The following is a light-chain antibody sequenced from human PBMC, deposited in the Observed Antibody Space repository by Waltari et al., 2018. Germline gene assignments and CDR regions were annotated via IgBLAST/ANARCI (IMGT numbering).Light chain of an antibody. CDR1: QSIGNY. CDR2: MAS. V-gene: IGKV1-5*03. Sequence: DIQMTQSPSTLSASVGDRVTITCRASQSIGNYVAWYQQKPGKAPKLLIFMASTLQREVPSRCSGSGSGTEFAVTISGLQADDFATYCCQDISGYPFIVGRGTKLEIK. J-gene: IGKJ2*01. CDR3: QDISGYPFI.